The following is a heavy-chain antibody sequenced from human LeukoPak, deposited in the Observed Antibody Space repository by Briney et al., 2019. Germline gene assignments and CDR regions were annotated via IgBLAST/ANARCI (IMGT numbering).Heavy chain of an antibody. Sequence: GGSLRLSCAASGFSFSSYWMNWVRQAPGKGLEWVASINHNGNVNYYVDSVKGRFTISRDNAKNSLYLQMSNLRAEDTAVYFCARGGGLDVWGQGATVTVSS. D-gene: IGHD3-16*01. CDR3: ARGGGLDV. V-gene: IGHV3-7*03. CDR1: GFSFSSYW. CDR2: INHNGNVN. J-gene: IGHJ6*02.